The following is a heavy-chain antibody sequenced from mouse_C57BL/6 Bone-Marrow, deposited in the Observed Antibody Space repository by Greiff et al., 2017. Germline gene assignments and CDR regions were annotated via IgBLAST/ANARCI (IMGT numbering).Heavy chain of an antibody. J-gene: IGHJ4*01. CDR1: EYEFPSHD. D-gene: IGHD2-3*01. CDR3: ARQDGYYNYYAMDY. CDR2: INSDGGST. Sequence: EVKLVESGGGLVQPGESLKLSCESNEYEFPSHDMSWVRKTPEKRLELVAAINSDGGSTYYPDTMERRFIIARDNTKKTLYLQMSSLRSEDTALYYCARQDGYYNYYAMDYWGQGTSVTVSS. V-gene: IGHV5-2*01.